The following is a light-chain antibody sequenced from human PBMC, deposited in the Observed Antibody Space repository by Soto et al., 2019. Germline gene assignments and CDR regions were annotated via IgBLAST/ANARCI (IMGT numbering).Light chain of an antibody. CDR1: QSVSSSY. V-gene: IGKV3-20*01. J-gene: IGKJ4*02. Sequence: EIVLTQSPGTLSVSPGERATLYCRASQSVSSSYLAWYQQKPGQAPRLLIYDTSSRATGIPNRFSDSGSETEFTLTISRLESEDFAVYYCQQYNSSPCTFGGGTKVDI. CDR3: QQYNSSPCT. CDR2: DTS.